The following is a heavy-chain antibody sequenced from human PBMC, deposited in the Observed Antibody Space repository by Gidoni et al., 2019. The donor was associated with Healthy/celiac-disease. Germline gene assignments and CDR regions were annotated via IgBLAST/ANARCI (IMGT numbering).Heavy chain of an antibody. D-gene: IGHD3-22*01. CDR3: ASPTYYYDSSGYYLTHAFDI. CDR1: GGTFISYA. J-gene: IGHJ3*02. V-gene: IGHV1-69*06. Sequence: QVQLVQSGAEVKKPGSSVKVSCKASGGTFISYAITWVRQAPGQGLEWMGGIIPIVGTANYAQKFQGRVTITADKSTSTAYMELSSLRSEDTAVYYCASPTYYYDSSGYYLTHAFDIWGQGTMVTVSS. CDR2: IIPIVGTA.